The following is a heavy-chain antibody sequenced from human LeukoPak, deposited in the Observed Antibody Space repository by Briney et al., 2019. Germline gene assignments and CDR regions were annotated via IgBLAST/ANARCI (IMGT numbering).Heavy chain of an antibody. CDR3: AKQGVYDFWSGYYTF. CDR2: INSDGSST. CDR1: GFTFSSHW. J-gene: IGHJ4*02. D-gene: IGHD3-3*01. V-gene: IGHV3-74*01. Sequence: GRSLRLSCAASGFTFSSHWMHWVRQAPGKGLVWVSHINSDGSSTRYADSVKGRFTISRDNAKNTLYLQMNSLRAEDTAVYYCAKQGVYDFWSGYYTFWGQGTLVTVSS.